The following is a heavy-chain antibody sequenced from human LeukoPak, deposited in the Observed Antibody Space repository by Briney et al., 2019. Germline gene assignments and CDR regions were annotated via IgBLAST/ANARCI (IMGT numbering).Heavy chain of an antibody. CDR2: IWYDGSNK. CDR3: ARRLGTTMLDY. Sequence: GGSLRLSCAASGFTFSSNGMHWVRQALGKGLEWVAVIWYDGSNKYYADSVKGRFTISRDNVKASLYLQMISLRDEDTAVYYCARRLGTTMLDYWGQGTLVTVSS. V-gene: IGHV3-33*01. D-gene: IGHD1-26*01. J-gene: IGHJ4*02. CDR1: GFTFSSNG.